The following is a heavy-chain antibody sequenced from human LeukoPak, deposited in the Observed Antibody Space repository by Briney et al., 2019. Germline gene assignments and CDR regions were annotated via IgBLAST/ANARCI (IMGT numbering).Heavy chain of an antibody. CDR1: GFRFSGYG. CDR2: ISADSGST. Sequence: GGSLRLSCAASGFRFSGYGMSWVRQAPGKGLEWVPSISADSGSTDYADSVKGRFTISRDDSKNTLYLQMKSLRAEDTAVYYCAKSHEPYYYDSSGYYDDYWGQGTLVTVSS. J-gene: IGHJ4*02. D-gene: IGHD3-22*01. V-gene: IGHV3-23*01. CDR3: AKSHEPYYYDSSGYYDDY.